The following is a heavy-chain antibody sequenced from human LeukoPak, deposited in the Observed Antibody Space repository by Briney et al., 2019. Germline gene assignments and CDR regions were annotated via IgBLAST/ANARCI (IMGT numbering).Heavy chain of an antibody. Sequence: GGSLRLSCAASGFTFSSYEMNWVRQAPGKGLEWVSYISGSGSTIYYADSVKGRFTISRDNDKNSLYLQMNSLRAEDTAVYYCARETFCTSTRCPIGDHFDYWGQGTLVTVAS. CDR1: GFTFSSYE. CDR3: ARETFCTSTRCPIGDHFDY. CDR2: ISGSGSTI. J-gene: IGHJ4*02. D-gene: IGHD2-2*01. V-gene: IGHV3-48*03.